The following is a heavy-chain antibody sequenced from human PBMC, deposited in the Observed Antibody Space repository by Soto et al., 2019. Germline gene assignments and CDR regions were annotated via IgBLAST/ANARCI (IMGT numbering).Heavy chain of an antibody. J-gene: IGHJ6*02. CDR3: AKDNYGDYMDHYYYYYYGMDV. CDR1: GFTFSSYA. V-gene: IGHV3-23*01. CDR2: INGSGGST. D-gene: IGHD4-17*01. Sequence: GGSLRLSCAASGFTFSSYAMSWVRQAPGKGLEWVSAINGSGGSTYYADSVKGRFTISRDNSKNTLYLQMNSLRAEDTAVYYCAKDNYGDYMDHYYYYYYGMDVWGQGTTVTVSS.